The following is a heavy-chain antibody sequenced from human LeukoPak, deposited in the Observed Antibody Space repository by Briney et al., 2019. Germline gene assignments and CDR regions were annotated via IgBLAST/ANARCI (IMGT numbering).Heavy chain of an antibody. J-gene: IGHJ4*02. D-gene: IGHD6-13*01. CDR3: ARSTSSSWPSDFDY. Sequence: SETLSLTCTVSGGSISSYYWSWIRQPPGKGLEWIGYIYYSGSTNYNPSLRSRVTLSVDTSKNQFSLKLSSVTAADTAVYYCARSTSSSWPSDFDYWGQGTLVTVSS. CDR2: IYYSGST. CDR1: GGSISSYY. V-gene: IGHV4-59*01.